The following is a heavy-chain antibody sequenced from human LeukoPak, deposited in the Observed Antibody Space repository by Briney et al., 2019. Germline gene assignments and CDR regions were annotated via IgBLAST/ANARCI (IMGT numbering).Heavy chain of an antibody. D-gene: IGHD6-13*01. CDR2: IWYDGSNK. Sequence: PGGSLRLSCAASGFTFSSYGMNWVRQAPGKGLEWVAVIWYDGSNKYYADSVKGRFTISRDNSKNTLYLQMNSLRAEDTAVYYCARRGAAAENYFDYWGQGTLVTVSS. V-gene: IGHV3-33*01. CDR3: ARRGAAAENYFDY. CDR1: GFTFSSYG. J-gene: IGHJ4*02.